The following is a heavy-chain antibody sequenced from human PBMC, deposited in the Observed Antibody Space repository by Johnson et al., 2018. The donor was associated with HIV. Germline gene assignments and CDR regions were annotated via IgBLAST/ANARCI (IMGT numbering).Heavy chain of an antibody. CDR1: TSTFSDYG. CDR3: ARVSYGSGTQGAFDI. V-gene: IGHV3-30*02. Sequence: QVQLVESGGGVVQPGGSLRLSCAASTSTFSDYGMHWVRQAPGKGLEWVAFLSYDGSNKHYADSVKGRFTISRDNSKNTLYLQMNSLPPEDTAVYYCARVSYGSGTQGAFDIWGQGTMVTVSS. CDR2: LSYDGSNK. D-gene: IGHD3-10*01. J-gene: IGHJ3*02.